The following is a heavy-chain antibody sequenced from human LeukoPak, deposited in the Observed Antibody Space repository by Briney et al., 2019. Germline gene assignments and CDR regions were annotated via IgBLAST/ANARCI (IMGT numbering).Heavy chain of an antibody. J-gene: IGHJ4*02. CDR1: GGSISSGGYY. Sequence: SEPLSLTCTVSGGSISSGGYYWSWIPQHPGKGLVWIGYIYYSGSTYYNPSLKSRVTISVDTSKNQFSLKLSSVTAADTAVYYCARDERDGYDYWGQGTLVTVSS. D-gene: IGHD5-24*01. CDR3: ARDERDGYDY. CDR2: IYYSGST. V-gene: IGHV4-31*03.